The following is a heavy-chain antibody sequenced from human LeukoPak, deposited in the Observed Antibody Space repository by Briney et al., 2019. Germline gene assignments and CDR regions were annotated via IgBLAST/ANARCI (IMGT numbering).Heavy chain of an antibody. CDR2: IYYSGST. CDR3: ARLSSGSFFA. D-gene: IGHD1-26*01. J-gene: IGHJ5*02. V-gene: IGHV4-59*01. CDR1: GGSISSYY. Sequence: SETLSLTCNVSGGSISSYYWSWIRQPPGKGLEWIGYIYYSGSTKSNPSLKSRVTISVDTSKNQFSLKLSSVTAADTAVYYCARLSSGSFFAWGQGTLVTVSS.